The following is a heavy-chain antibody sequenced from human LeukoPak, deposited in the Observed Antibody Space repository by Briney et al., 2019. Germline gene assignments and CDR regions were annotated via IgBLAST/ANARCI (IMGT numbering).Heavy chain of an antibody. Sequence: SETLSLTCTVSGGSISNFYWSWIRQPPGEGLEWIAYIFYSGITNYNPSLKSRVTLSVDTSKNQFSLKLSSVTAADTAVYYCARRKVTIPYYYFDYWGQGTLVTVSS. J-gene: IGHJ4*02. CDR1: GGSISNFY. D-gene: IGHD3-3*01. CDR2: IFYSGIT. V-gene: IGHV4-59*08. CDR3: ARRKVTIPYYYFDY.